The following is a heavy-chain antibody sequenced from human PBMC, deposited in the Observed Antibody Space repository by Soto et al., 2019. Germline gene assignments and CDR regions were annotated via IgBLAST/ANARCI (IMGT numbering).Heavy chain of an antibody. D-gene: IGHD3-3*01. CDR3: AIGDDFWSGYYRAYGMDV. Sequence: GGSLRLSCAASGFTFSIYGIHWVRQAPGKGLEWVAVISYDGSNKYYADSVKGRFTISRDNSKNTLYLQMNSLRAEDTAVYYCAIGDDFWSGYYRAYGMDVWGQGTTVTVSS. J-gene: IGHJ6*02. CDR1: GFTFSIYG. V-gene: IGHV3-30*03. CDR2: ISYDGSNK.